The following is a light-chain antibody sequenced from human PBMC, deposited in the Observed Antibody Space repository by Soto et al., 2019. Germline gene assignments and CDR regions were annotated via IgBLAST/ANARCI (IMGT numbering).Light chain of an antibody. CDR2: GNS. J-gene: IGLJ2*01. Sequence: QSVLTHPPSVSGAPGQRVTISCTGSSSNIGAGYDVHWYQQLPGTAPKLLIYGNSNRPSGVPDRFSGSNSGTSASLAITWLQADDEADYYCQSYDSSLIGVVFGGGTNVTVL. CDR3: QSYDSSLIGVV. CDR1: SSNIGAGYD. V-gene: IGLV1-40*01.